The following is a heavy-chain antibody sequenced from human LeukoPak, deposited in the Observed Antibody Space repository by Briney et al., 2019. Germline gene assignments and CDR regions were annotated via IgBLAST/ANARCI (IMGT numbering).Heavy chain of an antibody. V-gene: IGHV1-8*03. J-gene: IGHJ3*02. Sequence: ASVKVSCKASGYTFTSYDINWVRQATGQGLEWMGWKNPNSGNTGYAQKFQGRVTITRNTSISTAYTELGSLRSEDTAVYYCARESSGNYDFWSGYSHEDAFDIWGQGTMVTVSS. CDR3: ARESSGNYDFWSGYSHEDAFDI. CDR2: KNPNSGNT. CDR1: GYTFTSYD. D-gene: IGHD3-3*01.